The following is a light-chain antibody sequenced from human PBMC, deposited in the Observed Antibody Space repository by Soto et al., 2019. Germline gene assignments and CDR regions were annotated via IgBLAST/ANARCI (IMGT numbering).Light chain of an antibody. V-gene: IGLV7-46*01. CDR3: LLSYSGARI. CDR2: DTS. Sequence: QAVVTQEPSLTVSPGGTVTLTCGSSTGAVTSGHYPYWFQQKPGQAPRTLISDTSNKHSWTPARFSGSLLGGKAALTLSGAQPEDEAEYYCLLSYSGARIFGGGTKLT. CDR1: TGAVTSGHY. J-gene: IGLJ2*01.